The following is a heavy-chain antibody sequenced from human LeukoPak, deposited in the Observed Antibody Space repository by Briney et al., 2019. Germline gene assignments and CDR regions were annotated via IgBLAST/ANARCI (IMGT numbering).Heavy chain of an antibody. J-gene: IGHJ4*02. Sequence: GSSLKSSCKGSGYTFTSYWFGGVRQLPGKGLEWLGIIYPGDSNTRYSPSFQGQVTISADKSISTAYLQWSSLKAADTAMDYCARSPWFVYFTARYCDYGGTGALVTVS. D-gene: IGHD3-10*01. V-gene: IGHV5-51*03. CDR1: GYTFTSYW. CDR3: ARSPWFVYFTARYCDY. CDR2: IYPGDSNT.